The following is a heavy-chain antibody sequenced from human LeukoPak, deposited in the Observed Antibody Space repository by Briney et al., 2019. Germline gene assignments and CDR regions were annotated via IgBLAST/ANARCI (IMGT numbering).Heavy chain of an antibody. CDR2: ISGSGVST. V-gene: IGHV3-23*01. CDR3: AKGPPSITSKGYYMDT. Sequence: PGGSLRLSCAASGFTFSSYAMSWVRQAPGKGLEWVSGISGSGVSTYYADSVKGRFTISRDNSKNTLYLQINSLRAEDTAVYYCAKGPPSITSKGYYMDTWGKGTTVTVSS. D-gene: IGHD2-2*01. J-gene: IGHJ6*03. CDR1: GFTFSSYA.